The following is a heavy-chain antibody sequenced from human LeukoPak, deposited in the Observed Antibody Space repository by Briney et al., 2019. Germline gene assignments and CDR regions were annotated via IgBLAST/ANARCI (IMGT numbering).Heavy chain of an antibody. Sequence: GGSLRLSCAASGFTFSYYGMHWVRQAPGKGLEWVVVISYEGSNEYYADSVKGRFTISRDNSKNTLYLQMNSLRAEDTAVYYCAKAYGGYESHYYYYGMDVWGQGTTVTVSS. D-gene: IGHD5-12*01. J-gene: IGHJ6*02. CDR1: GFTFSYYG. V-gene: IGHV3-30*18. CDR2: ISYEGSNE. CDR3: AKAYGGYESHYYYYGMDV.